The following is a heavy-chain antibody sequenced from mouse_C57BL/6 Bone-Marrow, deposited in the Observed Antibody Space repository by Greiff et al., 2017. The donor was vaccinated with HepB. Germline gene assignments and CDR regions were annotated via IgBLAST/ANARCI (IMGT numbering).Heavy chain of an antibody. CDR1: GFTFSSYG. V-gene: IGHV5-6*02. Sequence: EVKVVESGGDLVKPGGSLKLSCAASGFTFSSYGMTWVRQTPDKRLEWVATISSGGSYTYYTDSVKGRFTISRDNAKNTLYLQMSSLKSEDTAMYYCARGLVDYWGQGTTLTVSS. CDR3: ARGLVDY. J-gene: IGHJ2*01. CDR2: ISSGGSYT.